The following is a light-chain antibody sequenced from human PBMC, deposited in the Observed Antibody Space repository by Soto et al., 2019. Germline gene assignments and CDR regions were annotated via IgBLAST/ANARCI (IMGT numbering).Light chain of an antibody. CDR3: QQRSIWPWT. CDR2: GAS. V-gene: IGKV3-15*01. Sequence: EIVMTQSPATLSVSPGERATLSCRASQSVSSNLAWYQQKPSQAPRLLIYGASTRATGIPARFSGSGSGTDFTLTISSLEPEDFAVYYCQQRSIWPWTFGQGTKVDIK. J-gene: IGKJ1*01. CDR1: QSVSSN.